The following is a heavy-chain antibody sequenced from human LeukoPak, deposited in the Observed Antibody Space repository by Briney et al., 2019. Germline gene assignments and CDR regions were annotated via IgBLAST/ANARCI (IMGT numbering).Heavy chain of an antibody. V-gene: IGHV1-46*01. CDR1: GYTLTSYY. Sequence: ASVTVSCKASGYTLTSYYMHWVRQAPGQGLEWMGIINPSGGSTSYAQKFQGRVTMTRDMSTSTVYMELSSLRSEDTAVYYCARDFGEDYGDFPVDYWGQGTLVTVSS. CDR3: ARDFGEDYGDFPVDY. CDR2: INPSGGST. J-gene: IGHJ4*02. D-gene: IGHD4-17*01.